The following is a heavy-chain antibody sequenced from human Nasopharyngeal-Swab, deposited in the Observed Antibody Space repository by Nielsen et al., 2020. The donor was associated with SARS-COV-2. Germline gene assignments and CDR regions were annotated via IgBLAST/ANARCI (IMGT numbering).Heavy chain of an antibody. J-gene: IGHJ6*03. CDR3: ARGLSGIVQSPVLGLGPWYSYYDMDV. D-gene: IGHD6-13*01. V-gene: IGHV4-34*01. CDR1: IGSLRVSN. Sequence: SETLSLTCPVFIGSLRVSNWLWVPQPPGKGLECIGEINHVGTTNYNPSLKSRVTVPVDTSKNQFSLRLMAVTAADTAVYYCARGLSGIVQSPVLGLGPWYSYYDMDVWDKGTTVTVSS. CDR2: INHVGTT.